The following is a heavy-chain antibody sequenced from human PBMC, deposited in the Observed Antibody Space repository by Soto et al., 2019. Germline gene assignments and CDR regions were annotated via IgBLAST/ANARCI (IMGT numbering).Heavy chain of an antibody. CDR3: ASLYSSAWARDY. D-gene: IGHD6-19*01. Sequence: EVQLVESGGGLVQPGGSLRLSCEASGFTFSSCWMHWVGQAPGKGLVWVSRISSDGSSTNYADSVKGRFTISRDNAKNMLYLQMKNLRAEDTAVYYCASLYSSAWARDYWGQGTLVTVSS. J-gene: IGHJ4*02. CDR2: ISSDGSST. V-gene: IGHV3-74*01. CDR1: GFTFSSCW.